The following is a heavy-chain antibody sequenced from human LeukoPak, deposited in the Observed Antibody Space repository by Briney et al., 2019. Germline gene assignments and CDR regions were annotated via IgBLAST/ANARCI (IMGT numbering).Heavy chain of an antibody. CDR3: ARMSTNFYYYGMDV. D-gene: IGHD2-2*01. CDR2: INPNSGGT. V-gene: IGHV1-2*04. CDR1: GYTFTSYA. J-gene: IGHJ6*02. Sequence: ASVKVSCKASGYTFTSYAMHWVRQAPGQRLEWMGWINPNSGGTNYAQKFQGWVTMTRDTSISTAYMELSRLRSDDTAVYYCARMSTNFYYYGMDVWGQGTTVTVSS.